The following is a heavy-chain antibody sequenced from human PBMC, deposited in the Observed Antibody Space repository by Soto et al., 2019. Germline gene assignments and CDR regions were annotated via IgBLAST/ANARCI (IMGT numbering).Heavy chain of an antibody. V-gene: IGHV1-46*01. CDR1: GYTFTSYY. Sequence: GASVKVSCKASGYTFTSYYMHWVRQAPGQGLEWMGIINPSGGSTSYAQKFQGRVTMTEDTSTDTAYMELSSLRSEDTAVYYCATDGDGYNGVGAFDIWGQGTMVTVSS. J-gene: IGHJ3*02. D-gene: IGHD5-12*01. CDR3: ATDGDGYNGVGAFDI. CDR2: INPSGGST.